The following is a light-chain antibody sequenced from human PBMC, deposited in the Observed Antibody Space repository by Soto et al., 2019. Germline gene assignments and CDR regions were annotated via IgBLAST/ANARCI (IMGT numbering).Light chain of an antibody. J-gene: IGKJ2*01. CDR3: QQYGVSPMYT. CDR2: NAF. Sequence: EIVLTQSPGILSLSPGERATLSCRASQSVRDSRLAWYQQKPGQGPRLLIYNAFSRVTGIPDRFSGSGSGTDFTLTITRLEPEDFAVYYCQQYGVSPMYTFGQGTKLEVK. CDR1: QSVRDSR. V-gene: IGKV3-20*01.